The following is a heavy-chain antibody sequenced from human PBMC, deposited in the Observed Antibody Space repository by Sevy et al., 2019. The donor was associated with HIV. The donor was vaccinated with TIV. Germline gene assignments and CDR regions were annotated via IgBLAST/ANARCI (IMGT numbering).Heavy chain of an antibody. CDR1: GFIFSKFA. J-gene: IGHJ4*02. CDR2: VSGNDGST. CDR3: AKDFSYGGNSWNFDF. V-gene: IGHV3-23*01. Sequence: GGSLRLSCAASGFIFSKFALSWVRQAPGRGLEWVSAVSGNDGSTYYAASVKGRFTISRDISEYMLYLQMNSLSAEDTAVYYCAKDFSYGGNSWNFDFWGQGTLVTVSS. D-gene: IGHD4-17*01.